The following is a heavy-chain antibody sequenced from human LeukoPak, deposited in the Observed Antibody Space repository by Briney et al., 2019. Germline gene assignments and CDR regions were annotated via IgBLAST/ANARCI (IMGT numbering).Heavy chain of an antibody. D-gene: IGHD2-15*01. V-gene: IGHV4-39*01. CDR3: ASFYCSGGSCHQYFSYYYMDV. CDR1: GGSISSSSYY. Sequence: SETLSLTCTVSGGSISSSSYYWGWIRQPPGKGLEWIGSIYYSGSTYYNPSLKSRVTISVDTSKNQFSLKLNSVTAADTAVYYCASFYCSGGSCHQYFSYYYMDVWGKGTTVTISS. CDR2: IYYSGST. J-gene: IGHJ6*03.